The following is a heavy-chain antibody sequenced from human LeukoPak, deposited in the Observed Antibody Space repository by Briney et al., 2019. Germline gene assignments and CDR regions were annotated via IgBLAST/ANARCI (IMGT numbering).Heavy chain of an antibody. D-gene: IGHD2-8*01. Sequence: GGSLRLSCAASGFTFSSYAMHWVRQAPGKGLEWVAVISYDGSNKYYADSVKGRFTISRDNSKNTLYLQMNSLRAEDTAVYYCARERMVRSPNFDYWGQGTLVTVSS. J-gene: IGHJ4*02. CDR2: ISYDGSNK. CDR1: GFTFSSYA. CDR3: ARERMVRSPNFDY. V-gene: IGHV3-30*04.